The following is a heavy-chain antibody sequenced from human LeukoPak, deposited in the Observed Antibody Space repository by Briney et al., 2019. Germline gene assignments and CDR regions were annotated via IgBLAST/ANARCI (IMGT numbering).Heavy chain of an antibody. CDR2: INPNSGGT. Sequence: ASVKVSCKASGYTFTGYYMHWVRQAPGQGVEWMGRINPNSGGTNYAQKFQGRGTMTRDTSISTAYMELSRLRSDDTAVYYCARDLVGATIDYWGQGTLVTVSS. CDR1: GYTFTGYY. J-gene: IGHJ4*02. CDR3: ARDLVGATIDY. D-gene: IGHD1-26*01. V-gene: IGHV1-2*06.